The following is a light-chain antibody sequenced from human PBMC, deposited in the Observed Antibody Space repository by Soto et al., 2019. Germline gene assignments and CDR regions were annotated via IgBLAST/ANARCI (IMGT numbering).Light chain of an antibody. V-gene: IGLV1-40*01. CDR1: SSNIGAGYD. CDR3: QAHDSSLSGWV. CDR2: GNN. Sequence: QSVLTQPPSVSGAPGQRVTISCTGSSSNIGAGYDVHWYQQLPGTAPKLLIYGNNNRPSGVPDRVSGSKSGTSASLAITGLQAEDEADYYCQAHDSSLSGWVFGGGTKVTVL. J-gene: IGLJ3*02.